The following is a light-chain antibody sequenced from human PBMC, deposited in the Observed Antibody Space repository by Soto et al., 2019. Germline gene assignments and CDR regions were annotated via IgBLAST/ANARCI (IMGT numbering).Light chain of an antibody. CDR1: ESVRSN. CDR2: GAS. Sequence: EIVMTQSPATLSVPPGDRATLSCRASESVRSNLAWYQQNPGQAPRLLIHGASIRAADIPDRFSGSGSGTEFTLTISTLQSEDLAVCYCQLYYDWPTITFGQGTRLE. V-gene: IGKV3-15*01. CDR3: QLYYDWPTIT. J-gene: IGKJ5*01.